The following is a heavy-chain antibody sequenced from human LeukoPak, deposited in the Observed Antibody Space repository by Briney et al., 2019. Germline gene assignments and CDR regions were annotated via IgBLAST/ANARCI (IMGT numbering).Heavy chain of an antibody. CDR3: ARRGRSSSNFDF. V-gene: IGHV5-51*01. Sequence: GESLKISCEGSGDRFTPYWITWVRQKPGKGLEWMGIIYPGNSDTKYSPSFQGQITISADKSINTAYLQWSSLKASDTAIYYCARRGRSSSNFDFWGQGTLVTVSS. CDR1: GDRFTPYW. CDR2: IYPGNSDT. J-gene: IGHJ4*02. D-gene: IGHD6-6*01.